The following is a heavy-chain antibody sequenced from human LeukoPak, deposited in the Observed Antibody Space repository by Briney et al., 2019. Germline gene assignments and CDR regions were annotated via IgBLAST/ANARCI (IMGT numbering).Heavy chain of an antibody. CDR1: GGSFTDYF. D-gene: IGHD3-22*01. CDR3: ARGRIAKIVVVHSFQYVMDV. Sequence: SETLSLTCDVFGGSFTDYFWTWIRQSPGKGLEWIGEINDYSGNANYNPSLDSRVSISLEKSKNQFSLELRSVTAADTAVYYCARGRIAKIVVVHSFQYVMDVWGQGTTVTVSS. J-gene: IGHJ6*02. CDR2: INDYSGNA. V-gene: IGHV4-34*01.